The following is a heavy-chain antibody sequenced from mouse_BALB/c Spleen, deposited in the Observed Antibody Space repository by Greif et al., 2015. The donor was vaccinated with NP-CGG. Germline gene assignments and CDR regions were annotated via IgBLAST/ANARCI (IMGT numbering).Heavy chain of an antibody. D-gene: IGHD2-10*01. CDR3: ARVLTYYGNYEGFSY. CDR1: GFSLTSWC. V-gene: IGHV2-9*02. CDR2: IWGGGST. J-gene: IGHJ3*01. Sequence: QVQLQQSGPGLVAPSQGLSITCTVSGFSLTSWCVHWVRQPPGNGLEWLGGIWGGGSTNYNSALMSRLSISKDNSKSQVFLKMNSLQTDDTAMYYCARVLTYYGNYEGFSYWGQGTLVTVSA.